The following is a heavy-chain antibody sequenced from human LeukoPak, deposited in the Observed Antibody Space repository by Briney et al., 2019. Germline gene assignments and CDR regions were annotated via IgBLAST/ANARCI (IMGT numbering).Heavy chain of an antibody. CDR3: ARDILPYYYDRSGYYYGSNY. CDR1: GFTFSGYS. D-gene: IGHD3-22*01. CDR2: IRQDGSEK. Sequence: RGSLRLSCAASGFTFSGYSMSWVRQAPGKGLEWVANIRQDGSEKYYVDSVKGRFTISRDNAKNSLYLQMNSLRAEDTAVYYCARDILPYYYDRSGYYYGSNYWGQGTLVTVSS. J-gene: IGHJ4*02. V-gene: IGHV3-7*05.